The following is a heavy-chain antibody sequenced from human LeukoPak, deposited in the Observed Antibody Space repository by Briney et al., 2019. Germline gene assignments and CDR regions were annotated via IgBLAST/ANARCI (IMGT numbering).Heavy chain of an antibody. V-gene: IGHV3-21*01. CDR2: ISSSSSYI. CDR3: ARLSSGWYLWFDP. J-gene: IGHJ5*02. CDR1: GFTLSSYS. D-gene: IGHD6-19*01. Sequence: PGGPLRLSCAASGFTLSSYSMNWVRQAPGKGLEWVSSISSSSSYIYYADSVKGRSTISRDNAKNSLYLQMNSLRAEDTAVYYCARLSSGWYLWFDPWGQGTLVTVSS.